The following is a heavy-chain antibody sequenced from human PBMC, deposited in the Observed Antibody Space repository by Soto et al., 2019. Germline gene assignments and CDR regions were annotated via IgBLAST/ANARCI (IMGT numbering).Heavy chain of an antibody. D-gene: IGHD2-15*01. CDR2: NYNSGST. Sequence: PSETLSLTCAVSGGSISSGDYCWSWIRQPPGKGLEWVGYNYNSGSTHYNPSLKSRVTISVDRSKNQFSLRLTSVTAADTAVYYCARVVLAAQGGWFDPWGQGTLVTVSS. CDR3: ARVVLAAQGGWFDP. J-gene: IGHJ5*02. CDR1: GGSISSGDYC. V-gene: IGHV4-30-2*01.